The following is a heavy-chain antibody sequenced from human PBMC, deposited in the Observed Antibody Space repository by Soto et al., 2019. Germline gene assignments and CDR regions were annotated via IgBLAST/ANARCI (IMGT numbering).Heavy chain of an antibody. CDR3: GRGPPHV. J-gene: IGHJ4*02. Sequence: SETLSLTCTVSGGSISSGGFYWSWIRQPPGKGLEWIGVFYNSGTTDYNPSLKSRATISVDMSKNQFSLRLRSLTVADTAVYYCGRGPPHVWGQGTLVTVSS. V-gene: IGHV4-61*08. CDR1: GGSISSGGFY. CDR2: FYNSGTT. D-gene: IGHD3-16*01.